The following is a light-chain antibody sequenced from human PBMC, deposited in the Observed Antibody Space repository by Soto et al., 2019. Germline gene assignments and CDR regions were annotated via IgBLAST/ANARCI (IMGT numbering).Light chain of an antibody. J-gene: IGKJ1*01. Sequence: DIVMTQSPLSLPVTPGEPASISCRSSQSLLHSNGYNYLDWYLQKPGQSPQLLIYLGSNRASGVPSRFSGSGSGTDFTLTISSLQPEDSATFYCQQTYTSRPAFGQGTKVDIK. CDR3: QQTYTSRPA. V-gene: IGKV2-28*01. CDR1: QSLLHSNGYNY. CDR2: LGS.